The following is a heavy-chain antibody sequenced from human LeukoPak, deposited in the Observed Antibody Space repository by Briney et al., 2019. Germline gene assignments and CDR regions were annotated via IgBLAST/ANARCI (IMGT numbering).Heavy chain of an antibody. CDR1: GRTNNKFG. V-gene: IGHV1-18*01. D-gene: IGHD2-2*01. CDR3: ANVAKGRFFFYHMDV. Sequence: GASVRVSCKASGRTNNKFGVTWVRQAPGQGLEWIGWISSDNGIPRYADKFQDRVTISADTSTTTAYIEMRSLTYDDTAVYFCANVAKGRFFFYHMDVWGKGTTVTVS. CDR2: ISSDNGIP. J-gene: IGHJ6*04.